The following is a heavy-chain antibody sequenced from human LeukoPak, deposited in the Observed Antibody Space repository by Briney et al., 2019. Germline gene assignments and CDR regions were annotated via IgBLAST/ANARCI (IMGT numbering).Heavy chain of an antibody. CDR3: ARDLVSRSNY. Sequence: PGGSLRLSCAASGFTFSRYTMNWVRQSPGKGLEWVSSISSSGYYIYYADSVKGRFTISRDNAKNSLYLQMNSLRAEDTAVCYCARDLVSRSNYWGQGTPVTVSS. D-gene: IGHD6-6*01. CDR2: ISSSGYYI. J-gene: IGHJ4*02. V-gene: IGHV3-21*01. CDR1: GFTFSRYT.